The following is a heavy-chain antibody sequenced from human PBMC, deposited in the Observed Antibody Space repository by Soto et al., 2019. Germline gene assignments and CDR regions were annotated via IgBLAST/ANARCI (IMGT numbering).Heavy chain of an antibody. CDR3: ARGGGDRPYWYFDL. D-gene: IGHD3-16*01. Sequence: EVQLVESGGGLVQPGGSLRLSCAASGFTFSSYDMHWVRQATGKGLEWVSAIGTAGDTYYPGSVKGRFTISRENAKNSLYLQMNSLGAGDPGVFYCARGGGDRPYWYFDLWGRGTLVTVSS. CDR2: IGTAGDT. V-gene: IGHV3-13*04. J-gene: IGHJ2*01. CDR1: GFTFSSYD.